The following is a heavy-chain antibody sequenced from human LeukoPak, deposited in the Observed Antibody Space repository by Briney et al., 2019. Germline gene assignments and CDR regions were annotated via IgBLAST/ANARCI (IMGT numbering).Heavy chain of an antibody. J-gene: IGHJ2*01. CDR3: ARDLAAGEHFYFDL. Sequence: PGGSLRLSCAASGFTFSTYTMNWVRQAPGKGLEWVSSISSSGYYIYYADSVKGRFTISRDNAKNSLYLQMNSLRAEDTAVYYCARDLAAGEHFYFDLWGRGALVTVSS. CDR2: ISSSGYYI. D-gene: IGHD7-27*01. CDR1: GFTFSTYT. V-gene: IGHV3-21*01.